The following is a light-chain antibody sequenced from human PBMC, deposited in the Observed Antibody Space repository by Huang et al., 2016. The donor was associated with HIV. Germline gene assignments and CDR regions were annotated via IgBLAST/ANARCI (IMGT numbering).Light chain of an antibody. CDR2: GAS. CDR1: QSVTS. Sequence: EIVMTQSPATLSVSPGERATLSCRASQSVTSLAWYQQKPGQTPRLRIYGASTRAPGIPARFSGSGSGTDFTLTISSLQSEDFAVYYCQQYNNWPSITFGQGTRLGIK. CDR3: QQYNNWPSIT. J-gene: IGKJ5*01. V-gene: IGKV3-15*01.